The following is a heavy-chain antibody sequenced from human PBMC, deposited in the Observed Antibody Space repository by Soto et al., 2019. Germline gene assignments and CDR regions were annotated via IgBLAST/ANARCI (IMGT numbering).Heavy chain of an antibody. Sequence: QVQLVQSGAEVKKPGASMKVSCKASGYIFANHYIHWVRQAPGQGLEWMGIINPSGGSTNYLQKFQGRVTMTRDTSTSKVYMELSSLRSEDTAVYFCARADYYDGSGFYYDYWGQGTLVTVSS. CDR3: ARADYYDGSGFYYDY. CDR2: INPSGGST. CDR1: GYIFANHY. D-gene: IGHD3-22*01. J-gene: IGHJ4*02. V-gene: IGHV1-46*01.